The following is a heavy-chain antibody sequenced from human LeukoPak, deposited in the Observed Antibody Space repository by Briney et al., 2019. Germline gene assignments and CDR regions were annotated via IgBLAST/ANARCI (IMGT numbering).Heavy chain of an antibody. CDR1: GGSISSSSYY. CDR2: IYYSGGT. D-gene: IGHD3-10*01. CDR3: ARQTGSGLFILP. Sequence: SETLSLTCIVSGGSISSSSYYWGWIRQPPGKGLEWIGSIYYSGGTYYNPSLKSRVTISVDTSKNQFSLKLTSVTAADTAVYYCARQTGSGLFILPGGQGTLVTVSS. V-gene: IGHV4-39*01. J-gene: IGHJ4*02.